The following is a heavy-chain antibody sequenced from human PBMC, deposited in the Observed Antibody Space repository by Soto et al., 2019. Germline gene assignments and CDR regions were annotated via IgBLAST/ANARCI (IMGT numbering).Heavy chain of an antibody. CDR3: ARIPWAVAGTSWFDP. Sequence: PSETLSLTCAVYGGSFSGYYWSWIRQPPGKGLEWIGEINHSGSTNYNPSLKSRVTISVDTSKNQFSLKLSSVTAADTAVYYCARIPWAVAGTSWFDPWGQGTLVTVSS. CDR1: GGSFSGYY. CDR2: INHSGST. D-gene: IGHD6-19*01. J-gene: IGHJ5*02. V-gene: IGHV4-34*01.